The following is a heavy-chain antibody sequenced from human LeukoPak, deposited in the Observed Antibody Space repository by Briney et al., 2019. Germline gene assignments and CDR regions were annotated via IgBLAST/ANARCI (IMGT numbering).Heavy chain of an antibody. CDR3: ARESVGLGDAFDI. J-gene: IGHJ3*02. D-gene: IGHD3-16*01. Sequence: ASVKVSCKASGYTFTGYYMHWVRQAPGQGLEWMGWINPNSGGTNYAQKFQGKVTMTRDTSISTAYMELSRLRSDDTAVYYCARESVGLGDAFDIWGQGTMVTVSS. CDR1: GYTFTGYY. V-gene: IGHV1-2*02. CDR2: INPNSGGT.